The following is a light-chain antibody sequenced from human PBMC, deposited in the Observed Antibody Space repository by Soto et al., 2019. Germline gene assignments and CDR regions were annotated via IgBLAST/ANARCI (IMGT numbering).Light chain of an antibody. CDR3: QSYDSSLSDSV. J-gene: IGLJ2*01. CDR2: ANS. Sequence: QSVLTQPASVSGAPGQRVTISCTGSSSNIGAGYDVHWYQHLPGTAPKLLIYANSNRPSGVPDRFSGSKSGTSASLAITGLQAEDEADYYCQSYDSSLSDSVFGGGTKLTVL. CDR1: SSNIGAGYD. V-gene: IGLV1-40*01.